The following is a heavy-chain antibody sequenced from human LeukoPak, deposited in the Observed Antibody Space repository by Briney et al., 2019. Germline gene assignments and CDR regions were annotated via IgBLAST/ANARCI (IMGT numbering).Heavy chain of an antibody. J-gene: IGHJ1*01. V-gene: IGHV1-46*01. CDR2: INLSGGAT. D-gene: IGHD2-15*01. CDR1: GYTFTTYY. Sequence: GASVKVSCKASGYTFTTYYMHWLRQAPGQGLGWMGIINLSGGATTYAQKFQGRVTMTRDMSTSTVYMELSSLRSADTAVYYCAREGYCSGASCHSGAHFQHWGQGTLVTVSS. CDR3: AREGYCSGASCHSGAHFQH.